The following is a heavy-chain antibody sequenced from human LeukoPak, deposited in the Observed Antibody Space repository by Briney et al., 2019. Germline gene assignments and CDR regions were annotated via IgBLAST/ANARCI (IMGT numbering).Heavy chain of an antibody. Sequence: PGGSLRLSCAASGFTFSSYSMNWVRQAPGKGLEWVSSISSSSSYIYYADSVKGRFTISRGNAKNSLYLQMNSLRAEDTAVYYCARRRRFCSSTSCQTFDYWGQGTLVTVSS. CDR1: GFTFSSYS. V-gene: IGHV3-21*01. D-gene: IGHD2-2*01. CDR2: ISSSSSYI. J-gene: IGHJ4*02. CDR3: ARRRRFCSSTSCQTFDY.